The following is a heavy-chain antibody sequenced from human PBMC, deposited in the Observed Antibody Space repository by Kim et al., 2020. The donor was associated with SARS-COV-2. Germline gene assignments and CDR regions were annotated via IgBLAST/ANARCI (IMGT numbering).Heavy chain of an antibody. D-gene: IGHD6-13*01. Sequence: ASVKVSCKASGYTFTSYGISWVRQAPGQGLEWMGWISAYNGNTNYAQKLQGRVTMTTDTSTSTAYMELRSLRSDDTAVYYCALLTYSSSWPYFDYWGQGTLVTVSS. CDR1: GYTFTSYG. CDR3: ALLTYSSSWPYFDY. CDR2: ISAYNGNT. J-gene: IGHJ4*02. V-gene: IGHV1-18*01.